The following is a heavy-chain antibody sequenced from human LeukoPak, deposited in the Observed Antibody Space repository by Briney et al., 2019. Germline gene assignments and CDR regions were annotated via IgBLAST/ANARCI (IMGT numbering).Heavy chain of an antibody. CDR2: ISYDGSNK. J-gene: IGHJ4*02. D-gene: IGHD6-19*01. Sequence: GGSLRLSCAASGFTFSSYPMNWVRQAPGKGLEWVAVISYDGSNKYYADSVKGRFTISRDNSKNTLYLQMNSLTREDTAVYYCARPTVAGPTGGNPPCYWGQGTLVTVS. CDR1: GFTFSSYP. V-gene: IGHV3-30-3*01. CDR3: ARPTVAGPTGGNPPCY.